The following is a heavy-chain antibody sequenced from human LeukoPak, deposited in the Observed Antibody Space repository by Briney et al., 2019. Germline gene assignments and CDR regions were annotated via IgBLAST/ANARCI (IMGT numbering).Heavy chain of an antibody. CDR2: ISSSSSYI. V-gene: IGHV3-21*01. CDR1: GFTLSSYS. J-gene: IGHJ4*02. CDR3: ARDRPPDRYSSSWYVPDY. D-gene: IGHD6-13*01. Sequence: GGSLRLSCAASGFTLSSYSMNWVRQAPGKGLEWVSSISSSSSYIYYADSVKGRFTISRDNAKNSLYLQMNSLRAEDTAVYYCARDRPPDRYSSSWYVPDYWGQGTLVTVSS.